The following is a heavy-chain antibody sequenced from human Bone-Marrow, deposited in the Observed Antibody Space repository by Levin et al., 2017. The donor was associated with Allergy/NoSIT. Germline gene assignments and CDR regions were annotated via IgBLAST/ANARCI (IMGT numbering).Heavy chain of an antibody. CDR3: ARRCTSHCHKINYYYYGMDV. V-gene: IGHV3-23*01. J-gene: IGHJ6*02. D-gene: IGHD2-2*01. CDR1: GFTFSSYA. CDR2: ISGSGGST. Sequence: PGGSLRLSCAASGFTFSSYAMSWVRQAPGKGLEWVSAISGSGGSTYYADSVKGRFTISRDNSKNTLYLQMNSLRAEDTAVYYCARRCTSHCHKINYYYYGMDVWGQGTTVTVSS.